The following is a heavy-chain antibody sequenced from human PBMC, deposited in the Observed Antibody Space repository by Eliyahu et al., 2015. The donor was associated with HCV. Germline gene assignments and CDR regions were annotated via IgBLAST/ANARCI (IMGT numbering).Heavy chain of an antibody. CDR2: IHYSGST. CDR1: GXSIXTYX. D-gene: IGHD6-19*01. J-gene: IGHJ5*02. V-gene: IGHV4-59*01. Sequence: QVQLQESGPGLVKPSETLSLTCTVSGXSIXTYXWSWIRQPPGKGLEWIGYIHYSGSTHYNPSLKSRVSISVDSSKNQFSLNLNSVIAADTAMYYCASGGGGIAVAGTGGWFDPWGQGTLVTVSS. CDR3: ASGGGGIAVAGTGGWFDP.